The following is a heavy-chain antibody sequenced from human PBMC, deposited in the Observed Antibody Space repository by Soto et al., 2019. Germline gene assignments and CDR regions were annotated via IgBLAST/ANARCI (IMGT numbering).Heavy chain of an antibody. D-gene: IGHD2-8*01. CDR3: ATPRAYAMRGWDGLDV. V-gene: IGHV1-69*01. Sequence: QVQLVQSGAEVKKPGSSVKVSCKASGGTFSSYVIGWVRQAPGQGLVGMGGIISIFGTTHYAQRFQRRVTITADETPSTAYMELSSLRSADTAVYYCATPRAYAMRGWDGLDVGGDGTTVTASS. CDR1: GGTFSSYV. CDR2: IISIFGTT. J-gene: IGHJ6*04.